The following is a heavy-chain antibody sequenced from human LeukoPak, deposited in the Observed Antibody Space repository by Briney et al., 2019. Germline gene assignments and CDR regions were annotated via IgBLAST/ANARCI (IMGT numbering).Heavy chain of an antibody. CDR2: INRDGSST. Sequence: GGSLRLSCAASGFTFSSYAMSWVRQAPGKGLVWVSRINRDGSSTSYADSVKGRFTISRDNAKSTLYLQMNSLRAEDTAVYYCTRDTFGPVDYWGQGTLVTVSS. J-gene: IGHJ4*02. CDR1: GFTFSSYA. CDR3: TRDTFGPVDY. V-gene: IGHV3-74*01. D-gene: IGHD2/OR15-2a*01.